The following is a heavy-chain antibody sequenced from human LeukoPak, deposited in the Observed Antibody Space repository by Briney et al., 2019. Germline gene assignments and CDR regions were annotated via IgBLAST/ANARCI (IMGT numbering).Heavy chain of an antibody. V-gene: IGHV3-53*01. CDR3: ARNWEYYYDSSGYYLPPPHFDY. D-gene: IGHD3-22*01. J-gene: IGHJ4*02. Sequence: GGSLRLSCAASGFTVSSNYMSWVRQAPGKGLEWVSVIYSGGSTYYADSVKGRFTISRDNSKNTLYLQMNSLRAEDTAVYYCARNWEYYYDSSGYYLPPPHFDYWGQGTLVTVSS. CDR1: GFTVSSNY. CDR2: IYSGGST.